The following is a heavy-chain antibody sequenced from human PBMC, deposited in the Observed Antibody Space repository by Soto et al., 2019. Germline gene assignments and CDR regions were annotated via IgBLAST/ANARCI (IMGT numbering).Heavy chain of an antibody. V-gene: IGHV3-23*01. D-gene: IGHD2-2*01. CDR1: GFTFSSYA. CDR2: ISGSGGST. J-gene: IGHJ3*02. Sequence: PGGSLRLSCAASGFTFSSYAMSWVRKAPGKGLEWVSAISGSGGSTYYADSVKGRFTISRDNSKNTLYLQMNSLRAEDTAVYYCAGGFRCSSTSCYVDIWGQGTMVTLSS. CDR3: AGGFRCSSTSCYVDI.